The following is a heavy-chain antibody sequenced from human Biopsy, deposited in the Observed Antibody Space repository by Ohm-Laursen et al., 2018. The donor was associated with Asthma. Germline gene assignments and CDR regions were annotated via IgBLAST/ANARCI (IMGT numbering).Heavy chain of an antibody. CDR2: VSYDGGVV. V-gene: IGHV3-30*18. Sequence: SLRLSCTASGFVFRSHAMHWVRQAPGKGLEWVAVVSYDGGVVHYADSMKGRFTISRDNAKSTPYLQMNRLRTDDTAVYFCAKRRGYSDLTDFDHWGQGTLVTVSS. CDR1: GFVFRSHA. D-gene: IGHD3-3*01. CDR3: AKRRGYSDLTDFDH. J-gene: IGHJ4*02.